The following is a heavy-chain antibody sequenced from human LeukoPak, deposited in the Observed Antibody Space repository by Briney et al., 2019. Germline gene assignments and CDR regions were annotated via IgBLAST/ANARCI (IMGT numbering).Heavy chain of an antibody. D-gene: IGHD3-10*01. CDR2: ISNDGTIQ. J-gene: IGHJ4*02. CDR3: ARAMVRGVIPY. V-gene: IGHV3-30*04. Sequence: GGSLRLSCTTSGFTFGDYGMSWVRQAPGKGLEWLAVISNDGTIQYYADSVKGRFTISRDNSRNIMNLQTDSLRPEDTALYYCARAMVRGVIPYWGQGTLVTVSS. CDR1: GFTFGDYG.